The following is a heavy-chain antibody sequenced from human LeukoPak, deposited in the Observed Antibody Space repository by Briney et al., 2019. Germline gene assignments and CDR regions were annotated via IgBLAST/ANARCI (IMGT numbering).Heavy chain of an antibody. CDR2: ISGSGGTT. J-gene: IGHJ3*02. D-gene: IGHD1-26*01. CDR3: VKDGGRYSGSYSPYDAVDI. CDR1: GFTFSNYA. V-gene: IGHV3-23*01. Sequence: GGSLRLSCAASGFTFSNYAMSWVRQAPGKGLEWVSAISGSGGTTYYADSVKGRFTISRDNSKNTLYLQMNSLRGEDTAVYYCVKDGGRYSGSYSPYDAVDIWGQGTMVTVSA.